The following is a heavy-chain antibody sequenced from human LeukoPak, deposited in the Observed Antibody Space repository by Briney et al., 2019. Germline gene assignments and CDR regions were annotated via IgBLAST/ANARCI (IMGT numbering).Heavy chain of an antibody. CDR1: GFTVSSNY. CDR2: IYSGGST. Sequence: PGGSLRLSCAASGFTVSSNYMSWVRQAPGKGLEWVSVIYSGGSTYYADSVKGRFTISRDNAKNSLYLQMNSLRAEDTAVYYCARRDTAMVYCGMDVWGQGTTVTVSS. CDR3: ARRDTAMVYCGMDV. D-gene: IGHD5-18*01. J-gene: IGHJ6*02. V-gene: IGHV3-66*01.